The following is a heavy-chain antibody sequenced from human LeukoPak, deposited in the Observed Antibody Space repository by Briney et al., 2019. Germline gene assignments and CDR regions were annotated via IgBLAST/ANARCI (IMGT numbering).Heavy chain of an antibody. V-gene: IGHV4-59*01. CDR3: ARVGPFYGSGSLDY. CDR1: GGSISSYY. J-gene: IGHJ4*02. D-gene: IGHD3-10*01. CDR2: IYYSGST. Sequence: SETLSLTCTVSGGSISSYYWSWIRQPPGKGLEWIGYIYYSGSTNYNPSLKSRVAISIDTSKNQFSLKVNSVTAADTAVYYCARVGPFYGSGSLDYWGRGVLVTVSS.